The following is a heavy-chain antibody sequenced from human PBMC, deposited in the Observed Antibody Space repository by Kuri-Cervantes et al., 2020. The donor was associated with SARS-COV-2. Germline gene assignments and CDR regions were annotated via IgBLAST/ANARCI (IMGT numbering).Heavy chain of an antibody. CDR2: ISSSGHII. J-gene: IGHJ4*02. CDR1: GFTFSSYS. V-gene: IGHV3-48*04. D-gene: IGHD3-22*01. CDR3: ARDGFYYGSSGYYYRMRFDH. Sequence: GGSLRLSCAASGFTFSSYSMNWVRQAPGKGLEWISYISSSGHIINYADSVKGRFTISRDNAKNSLYLQMNSLRAEDTAFYYCARDGFYYGSSGYYYRMRFDHWGPGVLVTVSS.